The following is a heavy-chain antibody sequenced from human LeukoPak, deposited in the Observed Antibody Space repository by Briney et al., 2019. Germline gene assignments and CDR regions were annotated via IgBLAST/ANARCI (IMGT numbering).Heavy chain of an antibody. Sequence: SETLSLTCTVSGGSISNYYWSWIRQPPGKGLEWIAYIYYSGSTNYNPSLKSRVTISVDTSKNQFSLKLNSVTAADTAVYYCARGSAVLRYFDWLPGFYYYYGMDVWGQGTTVTVSS. CDR1: GGSISNYY. D-gene: IGHD3-9*01. V-gene: IGHV4-59*01. J-gene: IGHJ6*02. CDR3: ARGSAVLRYFDWLPGFYYYYGMDV. CDR2: IYYSGST.